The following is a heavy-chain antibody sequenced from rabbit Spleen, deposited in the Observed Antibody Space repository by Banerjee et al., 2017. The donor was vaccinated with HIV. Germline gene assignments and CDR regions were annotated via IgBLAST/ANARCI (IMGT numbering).Heavy chain of an antibody. CDR1: GVSFSSSSY. CDR3: ARDGVSDGYTNYGDL. Sequence: QSLEESGGDLVKPGASLTLTCTASGVSFSSSSYMCWVRQAPGKGLEWIACIDIGSSGFTYFATWAKGRFTCSKTSSTTVTLQMTRLTAADTATYFCARDGVSDGYTNYGDLWGQGTLLTVS. CDR2: IDIGSSGFT. V-gene: IGHV1S40*01. J-gene: IGHJ6*01. D-gene: IGHD6-1*01.